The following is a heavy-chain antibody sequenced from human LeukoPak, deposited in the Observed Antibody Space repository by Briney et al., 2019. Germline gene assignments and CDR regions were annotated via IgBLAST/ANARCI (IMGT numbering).Heavy chain of an antibody. V-gene: IGHV5-51*01. CDR1: GYSFTSYW. CDR2: IYPGDSRI. CDR3: ACGDLTSTWSFP. D-gene: IGHD6-13*01. Sequence: GESLKISCQGFGYSFTSYWIGWVRQMPGKGMEWMGVIYPGDSRIRHNPSFQGQVTISVDKSISTAYLQWVSLKASDTAMYYCACGDLTSTWSFPWGQGTLLTVSS. J-gene: IGHJ5*02.